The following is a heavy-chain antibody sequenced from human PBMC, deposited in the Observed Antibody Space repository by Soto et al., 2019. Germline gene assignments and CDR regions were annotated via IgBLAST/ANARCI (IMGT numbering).Heavy chain of an antibody. J-gene: IGHJ6*02. CDR3: GTQRGSGKTYYYNMDV. Sequence: EVQLLESGGGLVQPGGSLRLSCETSGFSFNTYAMTWVRQAPWMGLEWVAVINYSGRPTFHAQSVKGRFTISRDNSRNTVFLQMDSLRAEDSAVSYCGTQRGSGKTYYYNMDVWCLGTTVIVSS. CDR1: GFSFNTYA. D-gene: IGHD3-10*01. V-gene: IGHV3-23*01. CDR2: INYSGRPT.